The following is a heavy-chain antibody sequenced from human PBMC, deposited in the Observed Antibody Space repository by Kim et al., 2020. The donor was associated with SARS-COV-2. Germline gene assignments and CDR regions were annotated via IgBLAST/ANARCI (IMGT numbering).Heavy chain of an antibody. CDR1: GGFVSTSGYF. CDR3: ARLAKSAERYFDL. J-gene: IGHJ2*01. V-gene: IGHV4-39*02. CDR2: IYHSGST. Sequence: SETLSLTCSDSGGFVSTSGYFWAWIRQPPGRGLEWIGMIYHSGSTFYSPSLKGRVTISVDLSWNHFSLTLRSATAADMAVYYCARLAKSAERYFDLWGRGTLVTVSS.